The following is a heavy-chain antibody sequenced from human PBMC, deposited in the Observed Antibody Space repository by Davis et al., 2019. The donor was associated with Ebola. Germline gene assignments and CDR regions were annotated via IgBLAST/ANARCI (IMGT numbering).Heavy chain of an antibody. J-gene: IGHJ4*02. V-gene: IGHV1-18*04. CDR1: GYTFTSYG. CDR2: ISAYNGNT. Sequence: ASVKVSCKASGYTFTSYGISWVRQAPGQGLEWMGWISAYNGNTNYAQKLQGRVTMTTDTSTSTAYMELRSLRSDDTAVYYCARGHCSSTSCSSADYWGQGTLVTVSS. CDR3: ARGHCSSTSCSSADY. D-gene: IGHD2-2*01.